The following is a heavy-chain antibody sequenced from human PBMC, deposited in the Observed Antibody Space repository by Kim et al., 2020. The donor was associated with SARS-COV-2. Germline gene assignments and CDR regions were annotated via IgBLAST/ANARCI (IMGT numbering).Heavy chain of an antibody. J-gene: IGHJ3*02. CDR1: GFTFSDYY. CDR2: ISSSSSYT. D-gene: IGHD3-10*01. CDR3: ARLGGDGSGSYHAFDI. Sequence: GGSLRLSCPASGFTFSDYYMSWIRQAPGKGLEWVSYISSSSSYTNYADSVKGRFTISRDNAKNSLYLQMNSLRAEDTAVYYCARLGGDGSGSYHAFDIWGQGTMVTVSS. V-gene: IGHV3-11*06.